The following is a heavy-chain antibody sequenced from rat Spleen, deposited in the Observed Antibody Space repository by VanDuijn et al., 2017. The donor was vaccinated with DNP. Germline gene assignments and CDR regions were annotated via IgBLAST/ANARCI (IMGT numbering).Heavy chain of an antibody. J-gene: IGHJ2*01. CDR1: GFTFSNYD. D-gene: IGHD4-3*01. CDR3: VRWNSGHFDY. V-gene: IGHV5-25*01. CDR2: ISPSGSNT. Sequence: EVQLVESGGGLVQPGRSLKLSCAASGFTFSNYDMAWVRQAPTKGLEWVASISPSGSNTYYRDSVKGRFAVSRDNAKSSLHLQMDSLRSEDMATYYCVRWNSGHFDYWGQGVMVTVSS.